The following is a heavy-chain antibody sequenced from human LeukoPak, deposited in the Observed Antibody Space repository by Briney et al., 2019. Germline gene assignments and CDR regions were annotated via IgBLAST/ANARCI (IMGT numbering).Heavy chain of an antibody. Sequence: PGGSLRLSCAASGFTFTTCWMHWVRQAPGKGLVWVSHINSDGSITSYADSVKGRFTISRDNAKNTLYLQMNSLGAEDTAVYYCARDAVDTANAVWGQGTTVTVSS. D-gene: IGHD5-18*01. CDR2: INSDGSIT. V-gene: IGHV3-74*01. CDR1: GFTFTTCW. CDR3: ARDAVDTANAV. J-gene: IGHJ6*02.